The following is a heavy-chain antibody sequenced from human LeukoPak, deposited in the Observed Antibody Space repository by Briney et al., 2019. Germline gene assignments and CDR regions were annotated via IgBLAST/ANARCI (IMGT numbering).Heavy chain of an antibody. J-gene: IGHJ4*02. D-gene: IGHD3-10*01. Sequence: ASVKVSCKASGYTFTGYYMHWVRQAPGQGLEWMGWINPNSGGTNYAQEFQGRVTMTRDTSISTAYMELSRLRSDDTAVYYCARVLYYYGSGSYPPGYWGQGTLVTVSS. CDR3: ARVLYYYGSGSYPPGY. CDR2: INPNSGGT. CDR1: GYTFTGYY. V-gene: IGHV1-2*02.